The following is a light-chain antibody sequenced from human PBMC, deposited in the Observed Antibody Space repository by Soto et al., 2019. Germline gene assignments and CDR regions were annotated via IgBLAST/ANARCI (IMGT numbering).Light chain of an antibody. CDR3: QQYNTYLWT. J-gene: IGKJ1*01. CDR2: KAS. Sequence: DIQMTQSPSSLSASVVDGVTITFLASQTVSTWLAWYQQKPGKAPKVLIYKASNLQSGVPSRFSGSGSGTEFTLTISGLQPDDSAIYYCQQYNTYLWTFGQGTKVDIK. V-gene: IGKV1-5*03. CDR1: QTVSTW.